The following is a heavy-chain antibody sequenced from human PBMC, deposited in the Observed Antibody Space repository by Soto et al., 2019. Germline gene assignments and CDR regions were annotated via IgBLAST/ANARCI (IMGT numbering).Heavy chain of an antibody. CDR1: GFTFSTYA. Sequence: GGSLRLSCAASGFTFSTYAVSWVRQAPGKGLEWVSAISGSGGSTYYADSVKGRFTISRDNSKNTLYLQMNSLRAEDTAVYYCAKDQAGAYYYDSSGSNDAFDIWGQGTMVTVSS. V-gene: IGHV3-23*01. CDR3: AKDQAGAYYYDSSGSNDAFDI. D-gene: IGHD3-22*01. J-gene: IGHJ3*02. CDR2: ISGSGGST.